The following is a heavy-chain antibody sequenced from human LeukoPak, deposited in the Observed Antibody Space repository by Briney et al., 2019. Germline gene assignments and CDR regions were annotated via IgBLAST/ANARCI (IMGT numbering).Heavy chain of an antibody. CDR2: INPSGGST. D-gene: IGHD3-22*01. CDR3: ARAHRSYYYDSSGYYGY. CDR1: GYTFTSYY. J-gene: IGHJ4*02. V-gene: IGHV1-46*01. Sequence: ASVTVSCKASGYTFTSYYMHWVRQAPGQGLEWMGIINPSGGSTSYAQKFQGRVTMTRDMSTSTVYMELSSLRSEDTAVYYCARAHRSYYYDSSGYYGYWGQGTLVTVSS.